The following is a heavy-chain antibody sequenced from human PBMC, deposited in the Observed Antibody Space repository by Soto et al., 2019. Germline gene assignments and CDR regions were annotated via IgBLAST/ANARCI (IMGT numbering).Heavy chain of an antibody. CDR2: ISGSGGST. CDR1: GFTFSNSA. D-gene: IGHD3-10*01. Sequence: EVQLLESGGGLVQPGGSLRLSCAASGFTFSNSAMSWVRQAPGKGLEWVSVISGSGGSTYYADSVKGRITISRDNAKNTLYLHMNSLRAEDAAVYYCAKDRSEYTSSPCDSWGQGTLVTVSS. V-gene: IGHV3-23*01. CDR3: AKDRSEYTSSPCDS. J-gene: IGHJ4*02.